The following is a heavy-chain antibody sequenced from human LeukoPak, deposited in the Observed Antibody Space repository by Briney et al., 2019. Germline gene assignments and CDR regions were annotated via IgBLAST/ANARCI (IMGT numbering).Heavy chain of an antibody. CDR1: GFTFSSYG. J-gene: IGHJ4*02. D-gene: IGHD3-22*01. Sequence: GGSLRLSCAASGFTFSSYGMHWVRKAPGKGLEWVAVISYDGSNKYYADSVKGPFTISRDNSKNTLYLQMNSLRAEDTAVYYCAKNYYDSSGYYRDYWGQGTLVTVSS. CDR3: AKNYYDSSGYYRDY. V-gene: IGHV3-30*18. CDR2: ISYDGSNK.